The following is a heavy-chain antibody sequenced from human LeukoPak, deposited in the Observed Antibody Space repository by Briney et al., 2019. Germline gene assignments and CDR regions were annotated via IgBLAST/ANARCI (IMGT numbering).Heavy chain of an antibody. Sequence: SVKVSCKASGGTFSSYAISWVRQAPGQGLEWMGGIIPIFGTANYAQKFQGRVTITADESTSTAYMELSSLRSEDTAVYYCATRYSSSTSCRNNWFDPWGQGTLVTVSS. V-gene: IGHV1-69*13. CDR1: GGTFSSYA. J-gene: IGHJ5*02. D-gene: IGHD2-2*01. CDR3: ATRYSSSTSCRNNWFDP. CDR2: IIPIFGTA.